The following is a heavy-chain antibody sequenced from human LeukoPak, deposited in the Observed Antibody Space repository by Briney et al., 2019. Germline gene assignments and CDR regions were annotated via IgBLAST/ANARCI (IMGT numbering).Heavy chain of an antibody. V-gene: IGHV3-33*01. Sequence: GGSLRLSCAASGFTFSSYGMHWVRQAPGKGLEWVAVIWYDGSNKYYADSVKGRFTISRDNSKNTLYLQMNSLRAEDTAVYYCASERQVESSFDYWGQGTLVTVSS. CDR3: ASERQVESSFDY. CDR2: IWYDGSNK. CDR1: GFTFSSYG. J-gene: IGHJ4*02.